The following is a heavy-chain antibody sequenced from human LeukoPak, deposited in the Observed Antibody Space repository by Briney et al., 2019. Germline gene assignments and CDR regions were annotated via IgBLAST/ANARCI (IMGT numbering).Heavy chain of an antibody. D-gene: IGHD3-22*01. CDR3: AREPYDSSGYYAHYFDY. J-gene: IGHJ4*02. V-gene: IGHV3-30*03. CDR1: GFTFSSYG. CDR2: ISYDGSNK. Sequence: GRSLRLSCAASGFTFSSYGMHWVREAPGKGLEWVAVISYDGSNKYYADSVKGRFTISRDNSKNTLYLQMNSLRAEDTAVYYCAREPYDSSGYYAHYFDYWGQGTLVTVSS.